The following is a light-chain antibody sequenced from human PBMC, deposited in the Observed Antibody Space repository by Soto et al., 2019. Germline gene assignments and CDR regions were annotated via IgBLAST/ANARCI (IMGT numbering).Light chain of an antibody. V-gene: IGLV2-14*01. J-gene: IGLJ2*01. CDR3: ASYTTYSTLV. CDR2: EVS. CDR1: SSDVGGYNY. Sequence: QSALTQPRSVSGSPGQSVAISCTGTSSDVGGYNYVSWYQQHPGKVPKLMIFEVSYRPSGVSDRFSGSKSGNTASLTISGLQADDEADYYCASYTTYSTLVFGGGTKLTVL.